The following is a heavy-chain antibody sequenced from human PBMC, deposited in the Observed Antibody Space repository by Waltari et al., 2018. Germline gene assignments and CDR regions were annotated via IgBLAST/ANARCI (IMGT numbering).Heavy chain of an antibody. Sequence: QVQLQESGPGLVKPSETLSLTCTVSGGSVNTYYWSWIRQPPGKGLEWIGYIYYTGRTNHNPSLKSRVTISVDTSKNQFSLNLTSVTAADTAVYYCARGSSSGWYGYFDYWGQGNLVTVSS. D-gene: IGHD6-13*01. CDR3: ARGSSSGWYGYFDY. J-gene: IGHJ4*02. CDR2: IYYTGRT. V-gene: IGHV4-59*02. CDR1: GGSVNTYY.